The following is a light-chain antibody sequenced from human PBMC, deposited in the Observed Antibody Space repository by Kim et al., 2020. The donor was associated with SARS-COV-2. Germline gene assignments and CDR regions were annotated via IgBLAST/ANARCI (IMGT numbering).Light chain of an antibody. CDR2: AAS. J-gene: IGKJ2*01. CDR1: QSITSS. Sequence: SASVGDRVTITCRASQSITSSLDWYQQKPGKAPKLLIYAASSLQTGVPSRFSGSGSGTDFALTISSVQPEDFATYYCQQCYSTPYTFGQGTKLEI. CDR3: QQCYSTPYT. V-gene: IGKV1-39*01.